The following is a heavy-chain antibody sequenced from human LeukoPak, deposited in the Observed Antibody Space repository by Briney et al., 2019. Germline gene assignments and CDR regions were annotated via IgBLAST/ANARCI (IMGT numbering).Heavy chain of an antibody. CDR3: ATEGYSRDGYHNAGGAFDI. CDR2: LSWGGGST. D-gene: IGHD5-24*01. V-gene: IGHV3-43D*03. J-gene: IGHJ3*02. CDR1: GFTFDDYA. Sequence: GGSLTLSCAASGFTFDDYAMLCVRPAPGKGLEGVSLLSWGGGSTDYADSGKGRFTISRDNSKNSLYMQMNTLRAEHTALYYCATEGYSRDGYHNAGGAFDIWGQGTTGTVSS.